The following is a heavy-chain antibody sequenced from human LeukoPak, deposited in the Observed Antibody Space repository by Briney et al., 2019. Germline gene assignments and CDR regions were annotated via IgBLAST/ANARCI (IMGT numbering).Heavy chain of an antibody. V-gene: IGHV4-61*01. J-gene: IGHJ5*02. Sequence: SETLSLTCTVSGGSISSNYHWGWIRQPPGKGLEWIGYIYYSGSTNYNPSLKSRVTISVDTSKNQFSLKLSSVTAADTAVYYCARDWNMIDPWGQGTLVTVSS. CDR1: GGSISSNYH. CDR3: ARDWNMIDP. CDR2: IYYSGST. D-gene: IGHD3-22*01.